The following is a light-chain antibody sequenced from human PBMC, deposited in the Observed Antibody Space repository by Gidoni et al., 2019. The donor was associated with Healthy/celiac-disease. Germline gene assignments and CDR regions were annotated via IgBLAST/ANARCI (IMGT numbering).Light chain of an antibody. J-gene: IGKJ3*01. CDR1: QSVSSSY. V-gene: IGKV3-20*01. Sequence: EIVLTQSPGTLSLSPGGRATLSCRASQSVSSSYLSWYQQKPGQAPRLLIYGASSRATGIPDRFSGSGSGTDFTLTISRLEPEDFAVYYCQQYGSSTLFTFXXXTKVDIK. CDR2: GAS. CDR3: QQYGSSTLFT.